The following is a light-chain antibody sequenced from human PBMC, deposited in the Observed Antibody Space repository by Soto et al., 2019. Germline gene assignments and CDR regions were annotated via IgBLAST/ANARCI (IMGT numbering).Light chain of an antibody. CDR1: SSDIGAYDY. Sequence: QSALTHPASLSGSPGQSITISCTGTSSDIGAYDYVSWFQQHPGKAPKLMIPEVNNRPSADSNLFSDSKSGNTAYPTIYGLQVEDEAESFCFSFTTTSTHGFGTGTKVTVL. CDR2: EVN. CDR3: FSFTTTSTHG. J-gene: IGLJ1*01. V-gene: IGLV2-14*01.